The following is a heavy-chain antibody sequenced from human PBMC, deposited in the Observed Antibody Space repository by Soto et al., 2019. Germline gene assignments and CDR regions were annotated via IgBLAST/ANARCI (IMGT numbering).Heavy chain of an antibody. D-gene: IGHD3-10*01. Sequence: ASVKVSCKASGGTFSSYTISWVRQAPGQGLEWMGRIIPILGIANYAQKFQGRVTITADKSTSTAYMELSSLRSEDTAVYYCAREPPPITMVRGVTRNNWFDPWGQGTLVTVSS. CDR1: GGTFSSYT. CDR3: AREPPPITMVRGVTRNNWFDP. CDR2: IIPILGIA. V-gene: IGHV1-69*04. J-gene: IGHJ5*02.